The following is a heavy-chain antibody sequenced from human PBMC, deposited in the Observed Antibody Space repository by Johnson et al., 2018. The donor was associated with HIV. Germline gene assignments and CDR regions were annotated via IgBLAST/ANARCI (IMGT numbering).Heavy chain of an antibody. Sequence: QVQLVESGGGVVQPGRSLRLSCAASGFTFSNYGMHWVRQAPGKGLEWVSFIQHDGSDKSYADSVEGRFTISRDNSKNTLYLQMNSLRTEDTALYYCAKDGGRWSYSFDVWGQGTMVSVSS. V-gene: IGHV3-30*18. J-gene: IGHJ3*01. CDR3: AKDGGRWSYSFDV. CDR2: IQHDGSDK. CDR1: GFTFSNYG. D-gene: IGHD3-16*01.